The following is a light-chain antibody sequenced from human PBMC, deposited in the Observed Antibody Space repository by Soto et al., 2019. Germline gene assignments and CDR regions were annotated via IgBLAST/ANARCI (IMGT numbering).Light chain of an antibody. CDR2: RAS. CDR1: QSVGSN. J-gene: IGKJ1*01. V-gene: IGKV3-15*01. CDR3: QQYGSSLPT. Sequence: EIVMTQSPATLSVSPGETATLSCKASQSVGSNLAWYQQKPGQAPRLLIYRASTRVTAFPARFSGSGSGTEFTLTITSLQSEDIAVYYCQQYGSSLPTFGQGTKVDIK.